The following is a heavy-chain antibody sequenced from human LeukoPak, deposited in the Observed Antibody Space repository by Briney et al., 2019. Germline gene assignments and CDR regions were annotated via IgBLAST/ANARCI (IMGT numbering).Heavy chain of an antibody. CDR3: ARDTDSSGWYFVDY. J-gene: IGHJ4*02. Sequence: QPGGSLRLSCAASGFTVSSNYMSWVRQAPGKGLEWVAVILYDGSNKYYADSVKGRFTISRDNSKNTLYLQMNSLSAEDTAVYYCARDTDSSGWYFVDYWGQGTLVTVSS. CDR1: GFTVSSNY. CDR2: ILYDGSNK. D-gene: IGHD6-19*01. V-gene: IGHV3-30*03.